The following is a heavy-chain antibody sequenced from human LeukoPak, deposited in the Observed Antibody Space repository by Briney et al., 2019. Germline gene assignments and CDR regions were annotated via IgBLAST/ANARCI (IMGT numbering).Heavy chain of an antibody. CDR1: GFTFSSYA. D-gene: IGHD6-13*01. Sequence: GGSLRLSCAASGFTFSSYAMSWVRQAPGKGLEWVSATSGSGGSTYYADSVKGRFTISRDNSKNTLYLQMNSLRAEDTAVYYCARSLSSNHSNYWGQGTLVTVSS. J-gene: IGHJ4*02. V-gene: IGHV3-23*01. CDR2: TSGSGGST. CDR3: ARSLSSNHSNY.